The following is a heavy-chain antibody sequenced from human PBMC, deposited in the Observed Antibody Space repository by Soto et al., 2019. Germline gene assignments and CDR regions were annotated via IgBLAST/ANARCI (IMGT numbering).Heavy chain of an antibody. J-gene: IGHJ5*02. Sequence: LSLTCAASGFTFSSYWMSWVRQAPGKGLEWVANIKQDGSEKYYVDSVKGRFTISRDNAKNSLYLQMNSLRAEDTAVYYCAREWIDYGDYSNWFDPWGQGTLVTVSS. CDR3: AREWIDYGDYSNWFDP. V-gene: IGHV3-7*01. CDR2: IKQDGSEK. D-gene: IGHD4-17*01. CDR1: GFTFSSYW.